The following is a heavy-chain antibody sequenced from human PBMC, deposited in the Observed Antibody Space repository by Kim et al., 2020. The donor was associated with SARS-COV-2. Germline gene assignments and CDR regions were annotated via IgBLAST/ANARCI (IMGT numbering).Heavy chain of an antibody. Sequence: GGSLRLSCAASGFTFDDYAMHWVRQAPGKGLEWVSGISWNSGSIGYADSVKGRFTISRDNAKNSLYLQMNSLRAEDTALYYCAKDIGRGRWLQKSRSDAFDIWGQGTMVTVSS. D-gene: IGHD3-16*01. V-gene: IGHV3-9*01. CDR1: GFTFDDYA. J-gene: IGHJ3*02. CDR2: ISWNSGSI. CDR3: AKDIGRGRWLQKSRSDAFDI.